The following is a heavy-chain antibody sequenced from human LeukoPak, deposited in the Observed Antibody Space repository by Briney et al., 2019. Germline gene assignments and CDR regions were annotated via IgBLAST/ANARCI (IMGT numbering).Heavy chain of an antibody. CDR3: ARVRGTAAAPV. V-gene: IGHV3-11*01. D-gene: IGHD6-13*01. CDR2: IDSSGSTM. J-gene: IGHJ4*02. Sequence: GGSLRLSCAASGFTFSDYYMSWIRQAPGKGLEWVSYIDSSGSTMYYADSVKGRFTISRDNAKNSLYLQMNRLRAEDTAAYYCARVRGTAAAPVWGQGTLVTVSS. CDR1: GFTFSDYY.